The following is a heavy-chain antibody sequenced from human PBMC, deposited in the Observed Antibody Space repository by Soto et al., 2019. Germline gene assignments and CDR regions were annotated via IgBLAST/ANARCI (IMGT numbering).Heavy chain of an antibody. Sequence: EVQLLESGGGLVQPGGSLRLSCAASGFTFNNYAMSWDRQAPGKGLEWVSAISNRISRTYYADSVKGRFTISRDNFKNTLYLQMNSLRAEDTAIYYCEKGFSGYNFNWFDPWGQGSLVTVSS. CDR2: ISNRISRT. CDR1: GFTFNNYA. V-gene: IGHV3-23*01. J-gene: IGHJ5*02. CDR3: EKGFSGYNFNWFDP. D-gene: IGHD5-12*01.